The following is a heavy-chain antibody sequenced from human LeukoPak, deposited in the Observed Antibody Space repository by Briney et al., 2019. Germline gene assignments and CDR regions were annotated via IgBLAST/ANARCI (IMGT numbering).Heavy chain of an antibody. J-gene: IGHJ4*02. CDR1: GFTFSSYS. D-gene: IGHD3-22*01. CDR2: ISSSSSYI. V-gene: IGHV3-21*01. Sequence: TGGSLRLTCAASGFTFSSYSMNWVRQAPGKGLEWVSSISSSSSYIYYADSVKGRFTIYRDNAKNSLYLQMNSLRAEDTAVYYCARSSYEDYYDSSGAFDYWGQGTLVTVSS. CDR3: ARSSYEDYYDSSGAFDY.